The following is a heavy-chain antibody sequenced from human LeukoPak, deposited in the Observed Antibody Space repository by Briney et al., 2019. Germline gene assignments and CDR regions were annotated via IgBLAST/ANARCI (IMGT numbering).Heavy chain of an antibody. V-gene: IGHV4-61*02. CDR2: IYTSGST. D-gene: IGHD2-2*01. CDR1: GGSISSGSYY. CDR3: AREDDVVVPAAIDY. Sequence: PSETLSLTCTVSGGSISSGSYYWSWIRQPAGKGLEWIGRIYTSGSTNYNPSLKSRVTISVDTSKNQFSLKLSSVTAADTAVYCCAREDDVVVPAAIDYWGQGTLVTVSS. J-gene: IGHJ4*02.